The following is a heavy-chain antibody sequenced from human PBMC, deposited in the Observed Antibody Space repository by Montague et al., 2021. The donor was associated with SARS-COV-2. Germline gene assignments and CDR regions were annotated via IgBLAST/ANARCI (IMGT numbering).Heavy chain of an antibody. CDR2: INYSGST. CDR3: ARGRRILLWFGELLAGGEYFARDV. Sequence: SETLSLTCAVYGGSFSGYYWSWIRQPPGKGLEWIGEINYSGSTNYNPSLKSRVTISVDTSKNQFSLKLCSVTAADTAVYYCARGRRILLWFGELLAGGEYFARDVWGQGTPVTVSS. CDR1: GGSFSGYY. J-gene: IGHJ4*02. V-gene: IGHV4-34*01. D-gene: IGHD3-10*01.